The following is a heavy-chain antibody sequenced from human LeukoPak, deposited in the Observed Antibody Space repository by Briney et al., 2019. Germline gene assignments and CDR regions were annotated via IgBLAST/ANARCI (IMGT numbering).Heavy chain of an antibody. CDR2: IYTSGST. V-gene: IGHV4-61*02. J-gene: IGHJ4*02. D-gene: IGHD3-9*01. Sequence: PSETLTLTCTVSGGSISSGSYYWSWIRQPAGKGLEWIGRIYTSGSTYYNPSLKSRVTISLDMSKNRFSLKLSSVTAADTAVYYCARGHDILTGSPFDYWGQGTLVTVSS. CDR3: ARGHDILTGSPFDY. CDR1: GGSISSGSYY.